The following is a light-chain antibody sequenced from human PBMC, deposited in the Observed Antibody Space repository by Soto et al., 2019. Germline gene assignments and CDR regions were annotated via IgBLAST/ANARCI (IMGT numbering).Light chain of an antibody. J-gene: IGKJ1*01. CDR2: DAS. V-gene: IGKV3-11*01. CDR1: QSVNSY. CDR3: QQRGNWPQT. Sequence: EVVLTQSPATLSLSPGEGATLSCRASQSVNSYLAWYQQTPGQAPRLLIYDASNRATGIPARFSGSGSGTDFTLTISSLEPEDFAVYYCQQRGNWPQTFGQGTKVEIK.